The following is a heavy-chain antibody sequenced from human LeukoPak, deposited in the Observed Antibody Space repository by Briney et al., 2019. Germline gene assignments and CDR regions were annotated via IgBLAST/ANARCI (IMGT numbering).Heavy chain of an antibody. CDR2: IYPGDSDT. J-gene: IGHJ4*02. CDR3: ARLIVEMATISLIDY. CDR1: GYSFTSYW. D-gene: IGHD5-24*01. V-gene: IGHV5-51*01. Sequence: GESLKISCKGSGYSFTSYWIGWVRQMPGKGLEWMGIIYPGDSDTRYSPSFQGQVTISADKSISTAYLQWSSLKASDTAMYHCARLIVEMATISLIDYWGQGTLVTVSS.